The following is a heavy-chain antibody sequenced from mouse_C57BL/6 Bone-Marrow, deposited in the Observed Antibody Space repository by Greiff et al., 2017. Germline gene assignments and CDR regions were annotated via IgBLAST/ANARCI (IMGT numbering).Heavy chain of an antibody. CDR1: GYTFTSYW. D-gene: IGHD2-1*01. CDR2: IYPGSGST. Sequence: QVQLQQPGAELVKPGASVKMSCKASGYTFTSYWITWVKQRPGQGLEWIGDIYPGSGSTNYNEKFKSKATLTVDTSSSTAYMQLSSLTSEDSAVYYCARGGGNYEWGMDYWGQGTSVTVSS. CDR3: ARGGGNYEWGMDY. J-gene: IGHJ4*01. V-gene: IGHV1-55*01.